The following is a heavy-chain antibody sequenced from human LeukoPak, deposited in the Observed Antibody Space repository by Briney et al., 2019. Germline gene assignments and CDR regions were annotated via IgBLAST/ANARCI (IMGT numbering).Heavy chain of an antibody. J-gene: IGHJ4*02. V-gene: IGHV4-31*03. Sequence: SETLSLTCTVSGGSISSGGYYWSWIRRHPGKGLEWIGYIYYSGSTYYNPSLKSRVTISVDTSKSQFSLKVSSVTAADTAVYYCARGPYIWGSYRRNYYFDYWGQGTLVTVSS. D-gene: IGHD3-16*02. CDR2: IYYSGST. CDR3: ARGPYIWGSYRRNYYFDY. CDR1: GGSISSGGYY.